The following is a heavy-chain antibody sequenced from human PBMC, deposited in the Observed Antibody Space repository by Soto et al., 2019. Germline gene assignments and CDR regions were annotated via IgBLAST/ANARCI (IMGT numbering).Heavy chain of an antibody. Sequence: SETLSLTCTVSGGSISSYYWSWIRQPPGKGLEWIGYIYYSGSTNYNPSLKSRVTMSVDTSKNQFSLKLSSVTTADTAVYYCARRYSSSLDFWGQGTLVTVSS. CDR1: GGSISSYY. J-gene: IGHJ4*02. V-gene: IGHV4-59*08. CDR2: IYYSGST. D-gene: IGHD6-13*01. CDR3: ARRYSSSLDF.